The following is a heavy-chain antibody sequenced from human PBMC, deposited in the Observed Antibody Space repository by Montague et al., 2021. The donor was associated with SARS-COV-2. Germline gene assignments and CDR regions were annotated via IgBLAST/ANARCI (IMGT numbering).Heavy chain of an antibody. Sequence: SETLSLTCTVSGGSISNYYWSWIRQPAGKGLERIGRIYSSGSTNXNPSLKSRISMSVDTSKNQFSLKLSSVTAADTAIYYCARDYSHCSGGSCVFDYWGQGTLVTVSS. CDR3: ARDYSHCSGGSCVFDY. CDR2: IYSSGST. D-gene: IGHD2-15*01. CDR1: GGSISNYY. J-gene: IGHJ4*02. V-gene: IGHV4-4*07.